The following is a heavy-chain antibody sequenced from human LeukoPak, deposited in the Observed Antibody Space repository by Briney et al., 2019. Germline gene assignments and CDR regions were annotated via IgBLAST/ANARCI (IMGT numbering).Heavy chain of an antibody. CDR3: AKDKLPMVRGVPIGVDY. D-gene: IGHD3-10*01. Sequence: PGGSLRLSCAASGFTFSSYGMHWVRQAPGKGLEWVAFIRYDGSNKYYADSVKGRFTISRDNSKNTLYLQMNSLRAEDTAVYYCAKDKLPMVRGVPIGVDYWGQGTLVTVSS. CDR2: IRYDGSNK. V-gene: IGHV3-30*02. J-gene: IGHJ4*02. CDR1: GFTFSSYG.